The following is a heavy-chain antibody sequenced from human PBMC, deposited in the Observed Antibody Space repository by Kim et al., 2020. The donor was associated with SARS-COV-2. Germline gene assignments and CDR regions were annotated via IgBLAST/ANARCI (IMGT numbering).Heavy chain of an antibody. CDR3: AKYRSITARSYLDY. D-gene: IGHD6-6*01. J-gene: IGHJ4*02. Sequence: YAESVKGRFTISGDNSKTARYLQRNSLRAEDTAVYYCAKYRSITARSYLDYWGQGPLVTVSS. V-gene: IGHV3-23*01.